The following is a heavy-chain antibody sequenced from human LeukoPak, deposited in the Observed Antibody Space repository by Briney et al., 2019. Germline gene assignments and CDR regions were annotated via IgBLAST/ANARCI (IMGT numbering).Heavy chain of an antibody. D-gene: IGHD2-2*01. CDR3: ARKYCSSTGCYWDY. J-gene: IGHJ4*02. V-gene: IGHV3-33*01. Sequence: PGRSLRLPCAASGFTFSSYGMHWVRQAPGKGLEWVAVIWYDGSNKYYADSVKGRFTISRDNSKNTLYLQMNSLRAEDTAVYYCARKYCSSTGCYWDYWGQGTLVTVSS. CDR1: GFTFSSYG. CDR2: IWYDGSNK.